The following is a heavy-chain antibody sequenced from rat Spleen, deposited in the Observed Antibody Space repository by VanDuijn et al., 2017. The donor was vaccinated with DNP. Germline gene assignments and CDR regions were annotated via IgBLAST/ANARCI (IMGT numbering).Heavy chain of an antibody. D-gene: IGHD1-2*01. V-gene: IGHV5-17*01. CDR2: ISYDGLRT. J-gene: IGHJ4*01. Sequence: EVQLVESGGGLVQPGRSLKLSCPASGFTFSDYAMAWARQAPGKGLEWVATISYDGLRTYYRDSVKGRFTISRDDSKATLYLQMDSLRSEDTATYYCTWGAADAWGQGTSVTVSS. CDR3: TWGAADA. CDR1: GFTFSDYA.